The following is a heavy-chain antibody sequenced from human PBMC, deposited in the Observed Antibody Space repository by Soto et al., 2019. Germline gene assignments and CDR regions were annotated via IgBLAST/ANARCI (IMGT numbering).Heavy chain of an antibody. D-gene: IGHD3-9*01. V-gene: IGHV4-31*03. J-gene: IGHJ4*02. CDR3: AREDYDILTGYYEYFDY. Sequence: QVQLQESGPGLVKPSQTLSLTCTVSGGSISSGGYYWSWIRQHPGKGLEWIGYIYYSGSTYYNPSLKSRVTISVDTSKNQFSLKLSSVTAADTVVYYCAREDYDILTGYYEYFDYWGQGTLVTVSS. CDR1: GGSISSGGYY. CDR2: IYYSGST.